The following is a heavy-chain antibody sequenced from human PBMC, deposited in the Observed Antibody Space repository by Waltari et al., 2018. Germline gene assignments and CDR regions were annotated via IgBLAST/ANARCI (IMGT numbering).Heavy chain of an antibody. Sequence: EVQLVESGGGLVVPGGSLSLSCVGSGFNFRSHSINWVRQAPGKGLEWISYISGSSATIYYADSVKGRVTVSRDNAESSVFLQMNSLGAEDTAVYYCARDGPEYYSGFDVWGLGTTVIVS. V-gene: IGHV3-48*01. CDR3: ARDGPEYYSGFDV. CDR2: ISGSSATI. CDR1: GFNFRSHS. J-gene: IGHJ6*02.